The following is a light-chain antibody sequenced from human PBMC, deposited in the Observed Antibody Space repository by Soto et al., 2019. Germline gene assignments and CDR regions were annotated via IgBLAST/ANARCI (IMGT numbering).Light chain of an antibody. CDR2: GAS. J-gene: IGKJ1*01. CDR3: HQYGTSPGT. CDR1: QRVTSNY. Sequence: ETVLTQSPGTLSLSPGERASLSYRASQRVTSNYLAWYQQKAGQVPRLLIFGASIRDTGIPDRFSGSGSGTDFALTISRLEPEDFAVYYCHQYGTSPGTFGQGTQV. V-gene: IGKV3-20*01.